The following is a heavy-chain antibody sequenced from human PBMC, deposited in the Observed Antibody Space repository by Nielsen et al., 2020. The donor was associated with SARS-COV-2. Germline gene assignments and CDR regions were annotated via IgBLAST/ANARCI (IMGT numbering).Heavy chain of an antibody. V-gene: IGHV1-46*04. J-gene: IGHJ6*02. CDR3: ARAPSDYYGMDV. CDR1: GYIITNSW. D-gene: IGHD3-3*01. Sequence: ASVKVSCKASGYIITNSWIHWVRQAPGQGLEWMGIMDPSSGSTRYAQKLQGRVTMTRDTSTSTVYIEVSSLRSEDTAVYYCARAPSDYYGMDVWGQGTTVTVSS. CDR2: MDPSSGST.